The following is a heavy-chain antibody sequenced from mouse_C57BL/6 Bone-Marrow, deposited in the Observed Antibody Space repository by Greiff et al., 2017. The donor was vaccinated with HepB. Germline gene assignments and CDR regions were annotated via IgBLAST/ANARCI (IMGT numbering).Heavy chain of an antibody. J-gene: IGHJ3*01. CDR2: SRNKANDYTT. CDR3: ARDYYGSSYGGFAY. Sequence: EVMLVESGGGLVQSGRSLRLSCATSGFTFSDFYMEWVRQAPGKGLEWIAASRNKANDYTTEYSASVKGRFIVSRDTSQSILYLQMNALRAEDTAIYYCARDYYGSSYGGFAYWGQGTLVTVSA. V-gene: IGHV7-1*01. D-gene: IGHD1-1*01. CDR1: GFTFSDFY.